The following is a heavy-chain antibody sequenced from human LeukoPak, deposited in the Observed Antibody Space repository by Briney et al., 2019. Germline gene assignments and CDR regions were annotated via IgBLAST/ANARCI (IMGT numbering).Heavy chain of an antibody. CDR3: ARTPDISNWFFFDY. CDR1: GFTFTTYS. CDR2: ISTSSSSI. D-gene: IGHD6-13*01. Sequence: GGSLRLSCAASGFTFTTYSMNWVRQAPGKGLEWVAYISTSSSSIYYADSVKGRFTVSRDNAKNSLYLQMNSLRDEDTAVYYCARTPDISNWFFFDYWGQGTLVTVSS. J-gene: IGHJ4*02. V-gene: IGHV3-48*02.